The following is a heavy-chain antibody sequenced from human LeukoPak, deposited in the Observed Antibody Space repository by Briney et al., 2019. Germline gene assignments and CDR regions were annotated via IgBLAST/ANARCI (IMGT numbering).Heavy chain of an antibody. D-gene: IGHD2-15*01. CDR3: ARETVVVVAAQRPNWFDP. CDR2: IYYSGST. V-gene: IGHV4-59*12. J-gene: IGHJ5*02. Sequence: SETLSLTCTVSGGSISSYYWSWIRQPPGKGLEWIGYIYYSGSTNYNPSLKSRVTISVDTSKNQFSLKLSSVTAADTAVYYCARETVVVVAAQRPNWFDPWGQGTLVTVSS. CDR1: GGSISSYY.